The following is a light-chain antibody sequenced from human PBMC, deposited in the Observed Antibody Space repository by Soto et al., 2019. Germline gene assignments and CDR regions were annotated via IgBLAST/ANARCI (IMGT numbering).Light chain of an antibody. CDR1: QSLLYSDGNAY. Sequence: DVVMTQSPLSLPVTLGQPASISCSSSQSLLYSDGNAYLNWFHQRPGQSPRRLIYTVSKRDSGVPDRFSGSGSATDFTPRISRVEAEDVGVYYCMQGTHWPPTFGQGTKVEIK. CDR3: MQGTHWPPT. V-gene: IGKV2-30*01. J-gene: IGKJ1*01. CDR2: TVS.